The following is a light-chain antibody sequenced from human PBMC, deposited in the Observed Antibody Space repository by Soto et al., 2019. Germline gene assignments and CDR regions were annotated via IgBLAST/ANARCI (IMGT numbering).Light chain of an antibody. CDR1: SSDVGGYDF. J-gene: IGLJ2*01. CDR2: DVT. Sequence: QSALTQPASVSGSPGQSITISCTGTSSDVGGYDFVSWYQQHPGKAPKHMIYDVTNRPSGVSNRFSGSKSGNTASLTISGLQAADEADYYCSSYTSSSTLVFGGGTKLTVL. V-gene: IGLV2-14*03. CDR3: SSYTSSSTLV.